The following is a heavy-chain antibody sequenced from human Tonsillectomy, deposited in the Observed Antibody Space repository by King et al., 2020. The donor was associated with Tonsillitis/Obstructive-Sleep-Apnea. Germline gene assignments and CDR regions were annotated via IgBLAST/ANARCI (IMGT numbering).Heavy chain of an antibody. CDR1: GFTVNAFA. CDR3: ARVHYDNGAHWFDP. V-gene: IGHV3-30*10. D-gene: IGHD3-9*01. J-gene: IGHJ5*02. CDR2: LSYDGTNK. Sequence: VQLVESGGGVVQPGRSLRLSCAASGFTVNAFAMTWVRQAPGKGLEWVAILSYDGTNKYYTDSVKGRFTISRDNSNNTLYLQVNNLRPEDTALYYCARVHYDNGAHWFDPWGQGTPVTVST.